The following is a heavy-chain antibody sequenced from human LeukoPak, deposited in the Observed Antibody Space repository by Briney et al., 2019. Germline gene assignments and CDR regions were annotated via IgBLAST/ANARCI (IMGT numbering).Heavy chain of an antibody. D-gene: IGHD3-22*01. CDR1: GGTFSSYA. V-gene: IGHV1-69*01. J-gene: IGHJ4*02. Sequence: SVKVSCKASGGTFSSYAISWVRQAPGQGLEWMGGIIPIFGTANYAQKFQGRVTITADESTSTAYMELSSLRSEDTAVYYCARGPYYYDSSGYSAFDYWGQGTLVTVSS. CDR2: IIPIFGTA. CDR3: ARGPYYYDSSGYSAFDY.